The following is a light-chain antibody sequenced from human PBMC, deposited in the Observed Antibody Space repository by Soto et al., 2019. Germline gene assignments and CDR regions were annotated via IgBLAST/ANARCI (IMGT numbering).Light chain of an antibody. Sequence: QSALTQPASVSGSPGQSITISCTGTTSDVGAYNYVSWFQQHPGNAPKLLIYEVSDRPSGVSYRFSGSKSGNTASLTISGLQAEDEADYYCTSYTRTTTWVFGGGTKLTVL. J-gene: IGLJ3*02. CDR3: TSYTRTTTWV. CDR2: EVS. CDR1: TSDVGAYNY. V-gene: IGLV2-14*01.